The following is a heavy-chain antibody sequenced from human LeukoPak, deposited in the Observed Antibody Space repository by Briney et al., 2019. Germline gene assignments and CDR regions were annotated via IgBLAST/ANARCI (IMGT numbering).Heavy chain of an antibody. CDR3: ARAYRSSWYANWFDP. CDR1: GGSFSGYY. J-gene: IGHJ5*02. V-gene: IGHV4-34*01. D-gene: IGHD6-13*01. Sequence: SETLSLTCAVYGGSFSGYYWSWIRQPPGKGLEWIGEINHSGSTNYNPSLKSRVTISVDTSKNQFSLKLSSVTAADTAVYFCARAYRSSWYANWFDPWGQGTLVTVSS. CDR2: INHSGST.